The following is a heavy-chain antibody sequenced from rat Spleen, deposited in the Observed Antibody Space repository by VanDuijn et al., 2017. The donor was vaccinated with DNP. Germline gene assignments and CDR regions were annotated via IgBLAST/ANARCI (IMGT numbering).Heavy chain of an antibody. CDR3: ARPDY. CDR1: GFTFSGYA. CDR2: IFYDGSST. J-gene: IGHJ2*01. V-gene: IGHV5-17*01. Sequence: EVQLVESGGGLVQPGNSLKLSCAASGFTFSGYAMAWVRQPPKKGLEWVATIFYDGSSTYYRDSVKGRFTTSRDNAKSILNLQMDSLRSEDTATYYCARPDYWGQGVMVTVSS.